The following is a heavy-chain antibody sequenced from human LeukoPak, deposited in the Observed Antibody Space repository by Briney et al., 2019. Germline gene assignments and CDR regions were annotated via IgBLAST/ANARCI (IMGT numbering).Heavy chain of an antibody. CDR3: ARGPSIQLWSDPYYYYGMDV. Sequence: SETLSLTRTVSGGSISSYYWSWIRQPPGKGLEWIGYIYYSGSTNYNPSLKSRVTISVDTSKNQFSLKLSSVTAADTAVYYCARGPSIQLWSDPYYYYGMDVWGQGTTVTVSS. V-gene: IGHV4-59*12. CDR1: GGSISSYY. CDR2: IYYSGST. J-gene: IGHJ6*02. D-gene: IGHD5-18*01.